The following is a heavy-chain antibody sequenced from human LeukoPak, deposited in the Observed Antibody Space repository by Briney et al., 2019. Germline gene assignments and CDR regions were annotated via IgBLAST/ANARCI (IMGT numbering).Heavy chain of an antibody. CDR1: GDSVSSNSVT. J-gene: IGHJ5*02. CDR3: ARRLTQYDCFDP. CDR2: TYYRSTWYN. D-gene: IGHD2-2*01. V-gene: IGHV6-1*01. Sequence: SQTLSLTCAISGDSVSSNSVTWNWIRQSPSRGLEWLGRTYYRSTWYNDYAVSVRGRITVNPDTSKNQFFLQRNSVTPEDTAVYYCARRLTQYDCFDPWGQGILVTVSS.